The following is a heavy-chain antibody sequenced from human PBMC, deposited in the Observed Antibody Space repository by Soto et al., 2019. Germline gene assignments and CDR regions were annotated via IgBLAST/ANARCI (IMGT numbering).Heavy chain of an antibody. J-gene: IGHJ5*02. CDR3: ARGPCFGELFYWFDP. CDR2: INHSGST. D-gene: IGHD3-10*01. CDR1: GGSFSGYY. V-gene: IGHV4-34*01. Sequence: SETLSLTCAVYGGSFSGYYWSWIRQPPGKGLEWIGEINHSGSTNYNPSLKSRVTISVDTSKNQFSLKLSSVTAADTAVYYCARGPCFGELFYWFDPWGQGTLFTVSS.